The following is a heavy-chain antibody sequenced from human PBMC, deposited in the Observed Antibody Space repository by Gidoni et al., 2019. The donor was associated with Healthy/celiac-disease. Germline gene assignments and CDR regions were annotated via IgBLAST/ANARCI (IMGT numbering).Heavy chain of an antibody. CDR1: GGSISSSSYY. Sequence: QLQLQESGPGLVKPSETPSLTCTVSGGSISSSSYYLGWIRQPPGKGLGWIGSIYYSGSTYYTPSLKSRVTISVDTSKNQFSLKLSSVTAADTAVYYCAKRGPYYYYGMDVWGQGTTVTVSS. CDR2: IYYSGST. V-gene: IGHV4-39*01. CDR3: AKRGPYYYYGMDV. J-gene: IGHJ6*02.